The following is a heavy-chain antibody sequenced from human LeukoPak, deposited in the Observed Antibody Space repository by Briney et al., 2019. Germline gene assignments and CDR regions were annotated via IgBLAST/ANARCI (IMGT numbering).Heavy chain of an antibody. V-gene: IGHV3-74*01. Sequence: VGFLRLSCAASGFTFSSYWMHWVRQAPGKGLVWVSRISTDGRSTSYADSVRGRFTISRDNARNTLYLQMYSLRAEDTAVYYCLRDVIRRGQGTLVTVSS. J-gene: IGHJ4*02. D-gene: IGHD2/OR15-2a*01. CDR1: GFTFSSYW. CDR3: LRDVIR. CDR2: ISTDGRST.